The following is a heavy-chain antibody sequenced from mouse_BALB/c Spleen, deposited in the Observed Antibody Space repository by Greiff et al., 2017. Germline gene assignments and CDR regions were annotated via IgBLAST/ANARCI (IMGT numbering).Heavy chain of an antibody. J-gene: IGHJ4*01. Sequence: QVQLKESGAELVRPGVSVKISCKGSGYTFTDYAMHWVKQSHAKSLEWIGVISTYYGDASYNQKFKGKATMTVDKSSSTAYMELARLTSEDSAIYYCARSGGGYGYYAMDYWGQGTSVTVSS. V-gene: IGHV1S137*01. CDR3: ARSGGGYGYYAMDY. D-gene: IGHD2-2*01. CDR1: GYTFTDYA. CDR2: ISTYYGDA.